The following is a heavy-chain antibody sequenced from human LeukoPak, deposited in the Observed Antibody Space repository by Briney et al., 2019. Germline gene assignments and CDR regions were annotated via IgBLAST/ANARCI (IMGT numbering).Heavy chain of an antibody. Sequence: SETLSLICTVSGGSISSGDYYWSWIRQPPGKGLEWIGYIYYSGSTYYNPSLKSRVTISVDTSKNQFSLKLSSVTAADTAVYYCAREKQWPVSGYFDYWGQGTLVTVSS. J-gene: IGHJ4*02. CDR1: GGSISSGDYY. CDR2: IYYSGST. CDR3: AREKQWPVSGYFDY. V-gene: IGHV4-30-4*01. D-gene: IGHD6-19*01.